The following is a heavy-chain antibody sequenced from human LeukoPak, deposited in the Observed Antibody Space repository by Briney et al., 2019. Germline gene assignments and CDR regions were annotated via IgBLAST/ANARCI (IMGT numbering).Heavy chain of an antibody. V-gene: IGHV4-34*01. D-gene: IGHD5-12*01. CDR3: ARAQGGYDVFDY. CDR2: INHSGST. CDR1: GGSFSGYY. J-gene: IGHJ4*02. Sequence: SETLSLTCAVYGGSFSGYYWSWIRQPPGKGLEWIGEINHSGSTNYNPSLKSRVTISVDTSKNQFSLKLSSVTAADTAVYYCARAQGGYDVFDYWGQGTLVTVSS.